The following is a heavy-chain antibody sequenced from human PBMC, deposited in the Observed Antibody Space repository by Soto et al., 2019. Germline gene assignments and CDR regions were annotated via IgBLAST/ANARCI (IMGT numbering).Heavy chain of an antibody. D-gene: IGHD2-2*02. V-gene: IGHV1-69*06. Sequence: SVKVSCKASGGTFSSYAISWVRQAPGQGLEWMGGIIPIFGTANYAQKFQGRVTTTADKSTSTAYMELSSLRSEDTAVYYCARGTGYCSRTSCYTVYYYYGMDVWGQGTTVTVS. CDR1: GGTFSSYA. J-gene: IGHJ6*02. CDR2: IIPIFGTA. CDR3: ARGTGYCSRTSCYTVYYYYGMDV.